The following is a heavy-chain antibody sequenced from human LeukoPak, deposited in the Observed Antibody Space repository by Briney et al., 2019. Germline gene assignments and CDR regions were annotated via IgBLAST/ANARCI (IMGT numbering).Heavy chain of an antibody. CDR3: AREENDILTGYYHA. J-gene: IGHJ4*02. V-gene: IGHV1-69*05. D-gene: IGHD3-9*01. CDR1: GGTFSSYA. CDR2: IIPIFGTA. Sequence: SVKVSCKASGGTFSSYAISRVRQAPGQGLEWMGGIIPIFGTANYAQKFQGRVTITTDESTSTAYMELSSLRSEDTAVYYCAREENDILTGYYHAWGQGTLVTVSS.